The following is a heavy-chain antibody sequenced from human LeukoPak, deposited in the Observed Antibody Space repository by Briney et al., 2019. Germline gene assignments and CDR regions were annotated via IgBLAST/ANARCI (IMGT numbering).Heavy chain of an antibody. J-gene: IGHJ4*02. Sequence: GGSLRLSCAASGFTFYDYAMHWVRQAPGKGVEWVSGISWNSGSIVYEDSVKGRFTISTYNAKTSLYLQMNTLRAEDTALYYCAKVRGGGIAVAGTHFYYWGQVTLVTVSS. CDR1: GFTFYDYA. CDR2: ISWNSGSI. D-gene: IGHD6-19*01. V-gene: IGHV3-9*01. CDR3: AKVRGGGIAVAGTHFYY.